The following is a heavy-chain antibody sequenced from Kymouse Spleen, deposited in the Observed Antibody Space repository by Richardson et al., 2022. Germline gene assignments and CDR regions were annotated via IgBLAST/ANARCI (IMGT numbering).Heavy chain of an antibody. Sequence: QVQLQQWGAGLLKPSETLSLTCAVYGGSFSGYYWSWIRQPPGKGLEWIGEINHSGSTNYNPSLKSRVTISVDTSKNQFSLKLSSVTAADTAVYYCARGGAGTTHYYYYGMDVWGQGTTVTVSS. CDR2: INHSGST. CDR3: ARGGAGTTHYYYYGMDV. D-gene: IGHD1-7*01. J-gene: IGHJ6*02. V-gene: IGHV4-34*01. CDR1: GGSFSGYY.